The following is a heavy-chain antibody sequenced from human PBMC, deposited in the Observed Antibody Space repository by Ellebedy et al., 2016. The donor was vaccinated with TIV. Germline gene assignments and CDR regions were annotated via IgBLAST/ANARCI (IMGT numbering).Heavy chain of an antibody. CDR3: ARDPPGIAASGPYK. CDR1: GFTFSSYS. CDR2: LSYDGSNE. J-gene: IGHJ4*02. D-gene: IGHD6-13*01. V-gene: IGHV3-30*03. Sequence: PGGSLRLSCAASGFTFSSYSMHWVRQAPGKGLEWVAALSYDGSNEYYAESVKGRFTISRDSSKNTLYLQMNSLRAEDTAVYYCARDPPGIAASGPYKWGQGTLVTVSS.